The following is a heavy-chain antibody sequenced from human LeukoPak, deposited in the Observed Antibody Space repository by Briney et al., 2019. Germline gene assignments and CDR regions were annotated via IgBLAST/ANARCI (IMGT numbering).Heavy chain of an antibody. CDR3: ANSDDSFKLYYYYMDV. CDR1: GFTFSSYE. V-gene: IGHV3-48*03. D-gene: IGHD1-1*01. CDR2: ISSSGSTI. Sequence: GGSLRLSCAASGFTFSSYEMNWVRQAPGKVLEWVSYISSSGSTIYYADSVKGRFTISRDNAKNSLYLQMNSLRAEDTAVYYCANSDDSFKLYYYYMDVWGKGTTVTVSS. J-gene: IGHJ6*03.